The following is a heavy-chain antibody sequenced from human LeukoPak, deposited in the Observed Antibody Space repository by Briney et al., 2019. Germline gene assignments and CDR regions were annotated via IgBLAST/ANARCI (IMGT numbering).Heavy chain of an antibody. D-gene: IGHD6-19*01. Sequence: SETLSLTCTVSGASISSSDRYWGWIRQPPGKGLEWIGSIYYSGITYHNPSLKSRVTISVDKSKNQFSLKLSSVTAADTAVYYCARFAAIWQWLVIRRRTPPYFDYWGQGTLVTVSS. J-gene: IGHJ4*02. CDR2: IYYSGIT. CDR1: GASISSSDRY. V-gene: IGHV4-39*07. CDR3: ARFAAIWQWLVIRRRTPPYFDY.